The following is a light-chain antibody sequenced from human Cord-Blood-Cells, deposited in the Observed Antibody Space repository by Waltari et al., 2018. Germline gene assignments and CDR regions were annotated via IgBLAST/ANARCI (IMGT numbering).Light chain of an antibody. CDR3: NSRDSSGNHQDV. J-gene: IGLJ1*01. Sequence: SSELTQDPAVSVALGQTVRITCQGDSLRSYYASWYQQKPGQAPVLVIYGKNNRPSGSPDRFSGSSSGNTASLTITGAQAEEEADYYCNSRDSSGNHQDVFGTGTKVTVL. CDR1: SLRSYY. CDR2: GKN. V-gene: IGLV3-19*01.